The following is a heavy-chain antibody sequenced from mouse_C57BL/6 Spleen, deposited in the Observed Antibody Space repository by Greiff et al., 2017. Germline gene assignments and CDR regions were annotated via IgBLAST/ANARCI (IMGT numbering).Heavy chain of an antibody. Sequence: QVQLKESGAELVKPGASVKISCKASGYAFSSYWMNWVKQRPGKGLEWIGQIYPGDGDTNYNGKFKGKATLTADKSSSTAYMQLSSLTSEDSAVYFCARSAQAGGFDYWGQGTTLTVSS. CDR1: GYAFSSYW. CDR3: ARSAQAGGFDY. CDR2: IYPGDGDT. V-gene: IGHV1-80*01. D-gene: IGHD3-2*02. J-gene: IGHJ2*01.